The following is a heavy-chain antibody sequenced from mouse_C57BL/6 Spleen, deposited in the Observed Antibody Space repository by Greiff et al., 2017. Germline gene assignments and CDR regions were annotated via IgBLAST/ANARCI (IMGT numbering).Heavy chain of an antibody. CDR2: IDPSDSYT. Sequence: QVQLQQPGAELVMPGASVKLSCKASGYTFTSYWMHWVKQRPGQGLEWIGEIDPSDSYTNYNQKFKGKSTLTVDKSSSTAYMQLSSLTSEDSAVYYCARYPDDGYYGEYAMDYWGQGTSVTVSS. CDR3: ARYPDDGYYGEYAMDY. D-gene: IGHD2-3*01. V-gene: IGHV1-69*01. CDR1: GYTFTSYW. J-gene: IGHJ4*01.